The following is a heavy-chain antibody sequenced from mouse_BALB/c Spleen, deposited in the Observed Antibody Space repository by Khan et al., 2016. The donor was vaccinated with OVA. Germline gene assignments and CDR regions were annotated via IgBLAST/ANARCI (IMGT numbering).Heavy chain of an antibody. CDR1: GYSITSDYV. CDR2: ISYSGNT. J-gene: IGHJ2*01. Sequence: VQLQQPGPGLVKPSQSLSLTCTVTGYSITSDYVWYWIRQSLGNKLEWMGNISYSGNTKYNPSLKSRISISRDTSKNQFFLQLNIVTIEDTAAFDCARVLGGGFDYWGQGTTLTVSS. V-gene: IGHV3-2*02. D-gene: IGHD4-1*01. CDR3: ARVLGGGFDY.